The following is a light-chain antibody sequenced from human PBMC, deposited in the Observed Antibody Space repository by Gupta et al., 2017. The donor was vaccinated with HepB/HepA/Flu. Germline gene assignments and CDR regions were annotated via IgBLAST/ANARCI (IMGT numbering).Light chain of an antibody. V-gene: IGLV1-40*01. CDR2: GNS. CDR1: SSNIGACYD. J-gene: IGLJ1*01. CDR3: QSYDSSLSGNV. Sequence: QSVLTQPPSVSGAPGQRVTISCTGSSSNIGACYDVHWSQHLPGTAPNLLIYGNSNRPSGVPYRFSGSKSGTSASLAITGLQAEDEADYYCQSYDSSLSGNVFGTGTKVTVL.